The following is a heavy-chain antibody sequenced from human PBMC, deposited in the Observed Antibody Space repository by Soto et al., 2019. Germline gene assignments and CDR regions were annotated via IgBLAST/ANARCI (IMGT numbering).Heavy chain of an antibody. CDR3: ARTYSSSWSPFDY. CDR1: GGSFSGYY. Sequence: QVQLQQWGAGLLKPSETLSLTCAVYGGSFSGYYWSWIRQPPGKGLEWIGEINQSGGTTYNPSLKSRVTISVDPSKNQFSLKLSSVTAADTAVYYCARTYSSSWSPFDYWGQGTLVTVSS. V-gene: IGHV4-34*01. D-gene: IGHD6-13*01. CDR2: INQSGGT. J-gene: IGHJ4*02.